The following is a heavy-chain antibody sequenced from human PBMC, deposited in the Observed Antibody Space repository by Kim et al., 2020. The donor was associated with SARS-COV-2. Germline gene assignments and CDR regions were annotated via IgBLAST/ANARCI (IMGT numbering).Heavy chain of an antibody. V-gene: IGHV3-30-3*01. Sequence: GGSLRLSCAASGFTFSSYAMHWVRQAPGKGLEWVAVISYDGSNKYYADSVKGRFTISRDNSKNTLYLQMNSLRAEDTAVYYCARDSVGIVVVPAADRGGIDYWGQGTLVTVSS. CDR1: GFTFSSYA. D-gene: IGHD2-2*01. CDR2: ISYDGSNK. CDR3: ARDSVGIVVVPAADRGGIDY. J-gene: IGHJ4*02.